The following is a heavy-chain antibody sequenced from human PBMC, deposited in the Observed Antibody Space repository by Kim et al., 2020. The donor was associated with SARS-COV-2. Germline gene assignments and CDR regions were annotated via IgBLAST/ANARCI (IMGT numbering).Heavy chain of an antibody. Sequence: SVKVSCKASGGTFSSYAISWVRQAPGQGLEWMGGIIPIFGTANYAQKFQGRVTITADESTSTAYMELSSLRSEDTAVYYCARAPVVLGYFQHWGQGTLVTVSS. D-gene: IGHD2-15*01. V-gene: IGHV1-69*13. J-gene: IGHJ1*01. CDR2: IIPIFGTA. CDR3: ARAPVVLGYFQH. CDR1: GGTFSSYA.